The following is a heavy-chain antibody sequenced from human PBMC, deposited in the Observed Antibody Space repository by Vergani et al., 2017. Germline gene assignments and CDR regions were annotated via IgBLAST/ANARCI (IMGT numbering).Heavy chain of an antibody. Sequence: QVQLVQSGAEVKKPGSSVKVSCKASGGTFSSYALNWVRQAPGQGLEWMGSIIPSLATTIYAQKFQGRVTITADESTSTAYMELSSLKSEDTAVFYCARGSHDFWSGLAGDYYYYMDVWGKGTTVTVSS. V-gene: IGHV1-69*11. CDR1: GGTFSSYA. CDR3: ARGSHDFWSGLAGDYYYYMDV. J-gene: IGHJ6*03. D-gene: IGHD3-3*01. CDR2: IIPSLATT.